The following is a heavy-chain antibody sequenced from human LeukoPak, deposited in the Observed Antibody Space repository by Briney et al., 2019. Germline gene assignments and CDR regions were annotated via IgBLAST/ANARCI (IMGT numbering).Heavy chain of an antibody. CDR2: ISSNGGST. CDR1: GFTFSSYA. V-gene: IGHV3-64*01. CDR3: AKDGAVQYYFDY. Sequence: GGSLRLSCAASGFTFSSYAMPWVRQAPGKGLEYVSAISSNGGSTYYANSVKGRFTISRDNSKNTLYLQMNSLRAEDTAVYYCAKDGAVQYYFDYWGQGTLVTVSS. D-gene: IGHD3-16*01. J-gene: IGHJ4*02.